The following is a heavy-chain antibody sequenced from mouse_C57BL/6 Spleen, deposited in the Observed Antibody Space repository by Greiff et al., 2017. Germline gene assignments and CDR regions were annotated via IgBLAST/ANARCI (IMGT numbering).Heavy chain of an antibody. J-gene: IGHJ1*03. CDR1: GFTFSSYA. Sequence: EVKVVESGGGLVKPGGSLKLSCAASGFTFSSYAMSWVRQTPEKRLEWVATISDGGSYTYYPDNVKGRFTISRDNAKNNLYLQMSHLKSEDTAMYYCARDEMSYYYGSSYWYFDVWGTGTTVTVSS. CDR3: ARDEMSYYYGSSYWYFDV. D-gene: IGHD1-1*01. V-gene: IGHV5-4*01. CDR2: ISDGGSYT.